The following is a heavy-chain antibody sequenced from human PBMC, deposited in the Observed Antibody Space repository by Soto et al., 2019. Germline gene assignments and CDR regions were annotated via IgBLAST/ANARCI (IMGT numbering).Heavy chain of an antibody. CDR3: ARAFGSTMPSLF. J-gene: IGHJ4*02. Sequence: ETLSLTCTVSGGYISSYYWTWIRQPPGKGLEWIGYIYYSGSTNYNPSLKSRVTMSIDMSKNQFSLKLSSVTAADTAVYYCARAFGSTMPSLFWGQGTLVTVSS. D-gene: IGHD2-2*01. CDR1: GGYISSYY. CDR2: IYYSGST. V-gene: IGHV4-59*01.